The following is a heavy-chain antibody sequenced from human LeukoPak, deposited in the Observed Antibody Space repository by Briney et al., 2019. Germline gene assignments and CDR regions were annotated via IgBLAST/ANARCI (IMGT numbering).Heavy chain of an antibody. CDR3: AKDRIYYDILTGGDY. J-gene: IGHJ4*02. CDR2: IRYDGSDK. V-gene: IGHV3-30*02. D-gene: IGHD3-9*01. Sequence: GGSLRLSCAASRFVFSSTGMHWVRQAPGKGLEWVAYIRYDGSDKFYADSVKGRFTISRDNSKNTLYLQMNSLRAEDTAVYYCAKDRIYYDILTGGDYWGQGTLVTVSS. CDR1: RFVFSSTG.